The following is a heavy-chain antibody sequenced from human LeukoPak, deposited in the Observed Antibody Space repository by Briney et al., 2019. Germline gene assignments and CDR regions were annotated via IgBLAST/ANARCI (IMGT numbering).Heavy chain of an antibody. D-gene: IGHD1-1*01. CDR1: GFSFSTYW. V-gene: IGHV3-7*01. J-gene: IGHJ4*02. CDR3: ATDRDNSDWKKRFDS. Sequence: GPCQRLSCPAYGFSFSTYWMDSYSHDAGKGLEWVSIINQDAREINYVESVRGRFTISRDNAKHSLHQQMNSRRAKGTSVTYCATDRDNSDWKKRFDSWGQGTLVTVST. CDR2: INQDAREI.